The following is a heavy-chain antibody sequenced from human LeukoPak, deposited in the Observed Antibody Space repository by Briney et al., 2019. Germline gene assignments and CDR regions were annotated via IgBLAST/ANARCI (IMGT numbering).Heavy chain of an antibody. Sequence: GGSLRLSCAASGFTFSSYEMNWVRQAPGKGLEWVSYISSSGSTIYYADSVKGRFTISRDNAKNSLYLQMNSLRAEDTAVYYCARDLGQQLYYWGQGTLVTVSS. CDR3: ARDLGQQLYY. D-gene: IGHD6-13*01. V-gene: IGHV3-48*03. CDR2: ISSSGSTI. J-gene: IGHJ4*02. CDR1: GFTFSSYE.